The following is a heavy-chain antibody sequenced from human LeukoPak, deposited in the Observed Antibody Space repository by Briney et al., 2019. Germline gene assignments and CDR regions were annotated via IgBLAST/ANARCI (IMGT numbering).Heavy chain of an antibody. CDR2: IYSGGST. V-gene: IGHV3-53*01. CDR1: GFTVSSNY. D-gene: IGHD4-23*01. CDR3: ARDNRGTSNTDC. J-gene: IGHJ4*02. Sequence: PGRSLRLSCAASGFTVSSNYMSWVRQAPGKGLEWVSLIYSGGSTFYADSVKGRFTISRDNSKNTLYLQMNSLRAEDTAVYYCARDNRGTSNTDCWGQGTLVTVSS.